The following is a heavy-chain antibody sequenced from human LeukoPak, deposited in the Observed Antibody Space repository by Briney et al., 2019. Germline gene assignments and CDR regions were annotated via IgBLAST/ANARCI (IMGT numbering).Heavy chain of an antibody. D-gene: IGHD2-15*01. Sequence: GASVKVSCKAAGFTFTSSAMQWVRQARGQRLEWIGWIVVGSGNTNYAQKFQERVTITRDMSTSTAYMELSRLRSEDTAVYYCAAGWRGGNLDYWGQGTLVTVSS. V-gene: IGHV1-58*02. CDR1: GFTFTSSA. J-gene: IGHJ4*02. CDR3: AAGWRGGNLDY. CDR2: IVVGSGNT.